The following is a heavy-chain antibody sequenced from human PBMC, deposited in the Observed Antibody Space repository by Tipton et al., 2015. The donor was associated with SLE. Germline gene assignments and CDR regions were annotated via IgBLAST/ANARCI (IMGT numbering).Heavy chain of an antibody. J-gene: IGHJ3*02. D-gene: IGHD6-19*01. CDR1: GASISSSSYY. Sequence: TLSLTCTVSGASISSSSYYWGWIRQPPGKGLEWIASIYYSGSTYYNPSLKSRVTISVDTSKNQFSLKLSSVTAADTAVYYCARHRGSGWVLDAFDIWGQGTMVTVSS. CDR3: ARHRGSGWVLDAFDI. V-gene: IGHV4-39*01. CDR2: IYYSGST.